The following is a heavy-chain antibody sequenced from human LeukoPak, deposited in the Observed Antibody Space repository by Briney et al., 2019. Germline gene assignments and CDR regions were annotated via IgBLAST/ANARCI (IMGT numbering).Heavy chain of an antibody. CDR2: ISWDGGST. CDR1: GFTFDDYT. V-gene: IGHV3-43*01. J-gene: IGHJ6*02. CDR3: AGSYRDYYGMDV. Sequence: PGGSLRLSCAASGFTFDDYTMHWVRQAPGKGLEWVSLISWDGGSTYYADSVKGRFTISRDNSKNSLYLQMNSLRTEDTALYYCAGSYRDYYGMDVWGQGTTVTVSS. D-gene: IGHD3-16*02.